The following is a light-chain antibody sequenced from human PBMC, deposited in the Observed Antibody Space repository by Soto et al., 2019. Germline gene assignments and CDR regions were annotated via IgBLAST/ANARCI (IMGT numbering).Light chain of an antibody. Sequence: QAVLTQPPSVSGAPGQRVTISCTGSSSNIGAGYDVHWYQQLPGTAPKLLIYGNSNRPSGVPDRFSGSKSGTSASLAITGLQAEDEADYYRQSYDSSLHVVFGGGTKLTVL. CDR3: QSYDSSLHVV. CDR1: SSNIGAGYD. V-gene: IGLV1-40*01. CDR2: GNS. J-gene: IGLJ2*01.